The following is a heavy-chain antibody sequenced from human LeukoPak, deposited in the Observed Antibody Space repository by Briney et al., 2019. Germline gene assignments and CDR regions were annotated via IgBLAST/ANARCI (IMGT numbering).Heavy chain of an antibody. CDR1: GGSISSSSYY. J-gene: IGHJ6*02. V-gene: IGHV4-39*01. CDR2: IYYSGST. D-gene: IGHD5-24*01. Sequence: SETLFLTCTVSGGSISSSSYYWGWIRQPPGKGLEWIGSIYYSGSTYYDPSLKSRVTISVDTSKNQFSLKLSSVTAADTAVYYCARVATIPGGMDVWGQGTTVTVSS. CDR3: ARVATIPGGMDV.